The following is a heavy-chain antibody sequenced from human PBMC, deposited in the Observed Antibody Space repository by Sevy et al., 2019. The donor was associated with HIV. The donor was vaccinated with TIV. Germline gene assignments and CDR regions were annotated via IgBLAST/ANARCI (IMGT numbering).Heavy chain of an antibody. CDR2: ISSSGSTI. CDR1: GFSFSSYE. V-gene: IGHV3-48*03. Sequence: GGSLRLSCEASGFSFSSYEMNWVRQAPGKGLEWASYISSSGSTIYYADSVKGRFTISRDNARNSLYLQMNSLRAEDAAVYYCARCRVVAADYYFDYWGRGTLVTVSS. CDR3: ARCRVVAADYYFDY. D-gene: IGHD1-26*01. J-gene: IGHJ4*02.